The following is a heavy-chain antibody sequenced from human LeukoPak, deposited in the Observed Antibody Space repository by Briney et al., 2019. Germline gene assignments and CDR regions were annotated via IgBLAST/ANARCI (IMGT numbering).Heavy chain of an antibody. CDR2: VSKSSDYI. D-gene: IGHD2-15*01. CDR3: AREEDSWAIRTSDGLDV. CDR1: GFTFNSYT. Sequence: GGSLRLSCAASGFTFNSYTMNWVRQAPGKGLEWVSCVSKSSDYIYYADSVRGRFTISRDNAKNLVYLEMNSLRAEDTGVYYCAREEDSWAIRTSDGLDVWGEGTTVTVSP. V-gene: IGHV3-21*01. J-gene: IGHJ6*04.